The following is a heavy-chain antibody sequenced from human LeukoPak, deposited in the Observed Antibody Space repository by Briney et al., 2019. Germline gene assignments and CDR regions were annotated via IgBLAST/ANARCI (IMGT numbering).Heavy chain of an antibody. Sequence: GASVKVSCKASGYTFTSYHMHWVRQAPGQGLEWMGIINPSGGTTNYAQKFRGRVTMTRDMSTSTVYMELSSLRSEDTAVYYCARGFLWEDTYYPNWGQGTLVTVSS. CDR3: ARGFLWEDTYYPN. V-gene: IGHV1-46*01. J-gene: IGHJ4*02. CDR2: INPSGGTT. CDR1: GYTFTSYH. D-gene: IGHD3-10*01.